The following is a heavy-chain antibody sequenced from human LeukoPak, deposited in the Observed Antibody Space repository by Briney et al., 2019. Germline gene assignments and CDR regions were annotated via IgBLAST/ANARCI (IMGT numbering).Heavy chain of an antibody. CDR2: VTDSSSST. V-gene: IGHV3-23*01. CDR3: AKTRGGVRGALDY. D-gene: IGHD3-10*01. J-gene: IGHJ4*02. CDR1: GFTFSYYA. Sequence: PGGSLRLSCAASGFTFSYYAMSWVRQAPGKGLEWVSAVTDSSSSTYYADSVKGRFTISRDNSKNTLYLQMNSLRAEDTAVYYCAKTRGGVRGALDYWGQGTLVTVSS.